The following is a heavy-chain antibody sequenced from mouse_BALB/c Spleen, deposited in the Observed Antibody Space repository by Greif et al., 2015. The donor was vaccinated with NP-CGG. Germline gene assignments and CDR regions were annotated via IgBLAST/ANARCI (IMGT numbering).Heavy chain of an antibody. V-gene: IGHV1-80*01. Sequence: VQLQQSGAELVRPGSSVKISCKASGYAFSSYWMNWVKQRPGQGLEWIGQIYPGDGDTNYNGKFKGKATLTADKSSSTAYMQLSSLTSEDSAVYFCARVGKGAYWGQGTLVTVSA. J-gene: IGHJ3*01. CDR2: IYPGDGDT. CDR1: GYAFSSYW. D-gene: IGHD2-1*01. CDR3: ARVGKGAY.